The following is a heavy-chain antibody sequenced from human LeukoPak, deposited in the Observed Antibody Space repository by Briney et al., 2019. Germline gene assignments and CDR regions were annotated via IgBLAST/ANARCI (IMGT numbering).Heavy chain of an antibody. CDR2: ISGSGGST. CDR3: AQKETTVLARY. D-gene: IGHD4-17*01. J-gene: IGHJ4*02. Sequence: GGSLRLSCAASEFTFSSYAMSWVRQAPGKGLEWVSAISGSGGSTYYADSVKGRFTISRDNSKNTLYLQMNSLRAEDTAVYYCAQKETTVLARYWGQGTLVSVSS. V-gene: IGHV3-23*01. CDR1: EFTFSSYA.